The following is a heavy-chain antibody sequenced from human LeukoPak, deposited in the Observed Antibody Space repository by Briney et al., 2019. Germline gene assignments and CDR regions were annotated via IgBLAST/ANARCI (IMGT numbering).Heavy chain of an antibody. CDR1: GYTFTTYD. CDR3: ARDVGDYAGSDY. CDR2: MNPNSGNT. J-gene: IGHJ4*02. V-gene: IGHV1-8*03. Sequence: ASVKVSCKASGYTFTTYDINWVSQATGQGLEWMGWMNPNSGNTGYAQKFQGRVTITRNASISTAYMELSSLKSEDTAVYYCARDVGDYAGSDYWGQGTLVTASS. D-gene: IGHD4-17*01.